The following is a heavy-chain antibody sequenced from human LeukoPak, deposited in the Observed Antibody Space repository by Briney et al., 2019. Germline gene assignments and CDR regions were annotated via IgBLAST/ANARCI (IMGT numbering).Heavy chain of an antibody. CDR3: ARGGELTIFGVVIIAWFDP. CDR1: GGSFSGYY. J-gene: IGHJ5*02. Sequence: KPSETLSLTCAVYGGSFSGYYWSWIRQPPGKGLEWIGEINHSGSTNYNPSLKSRVTISVDTSKNQFSLKLSSVTAADTAVYYCARGGELTIFGVVIIAWFDPWGQGTLVTVSS. CDR2: INHSGST. D-gene: IGHD3-3*01. V-gene: IGHV4-34*01.